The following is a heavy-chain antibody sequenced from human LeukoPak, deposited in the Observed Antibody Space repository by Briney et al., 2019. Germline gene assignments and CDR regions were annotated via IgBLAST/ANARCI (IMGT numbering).Heavy chain of an antibody. Sequence: GASVKVSCKASGGTFSSYAISWVRQAPGQGLEWMGGIIPIFGTANYAQKFQGRVTITADESTSTAYMELSSLRSEDTAVYYCARIPGMRHAFDIWGQGTMVTVSS. CDR1: GGTFSSYA. V-gene: IGHV1-69*13. D-gene: IGHD1-14*01. CDR3: ARIPGMRHAFDI. CDR2: IIPIFGTA. J-gene: IGHJ3*02.